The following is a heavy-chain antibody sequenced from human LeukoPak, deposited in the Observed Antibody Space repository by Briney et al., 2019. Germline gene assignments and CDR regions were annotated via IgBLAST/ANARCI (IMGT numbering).Heavy chain of an antibody. CDR1: GYRFTSYW. V-gene: IGHV5-51*01. J-gene: IGHJ4*02. D-gene: IGHD3-22*01. CDR3: ARQYYYDSSGYSKSFDY. CDR2: IYPGDSDT. Sequence: GESLKISCQGSGYRFTSYWIGWVRQMPGKGLEWMGIIYPGDSDTRYSPSFQGQVTISADKSISTAYLQWSSLKASDTAMYYCARQYYYDSSGYSKSFDYWGQGTLVTVSS.